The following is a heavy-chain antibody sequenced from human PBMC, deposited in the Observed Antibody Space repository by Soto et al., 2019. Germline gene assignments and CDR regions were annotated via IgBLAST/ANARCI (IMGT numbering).Heavy chain of an antibody. CDR2: ISSSGSTI. J-gene: IGHJ6*02. Sequence: GGSLRLSCAASGFTFSDYYMSWIRQAPGKGLEWVSYISSSGSTIYYADSVKGRFTISRDNAKNSLYLQMNSLRAEDTAVYYCARDTTFFFSSSLYYYGMDVWGQGTTVTVSS. D-gene: IGHD6-6*01. V-gene: IGHV3-11*01. CDR1: GFTFSDYY. CDR3: ARDTTFFFSSSLYYYGMDV.